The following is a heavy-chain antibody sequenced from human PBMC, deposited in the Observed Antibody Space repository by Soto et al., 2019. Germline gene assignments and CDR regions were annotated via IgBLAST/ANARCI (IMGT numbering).Heavy chain of an antibody. Sequence: SVKVTWKASGGTFSSYAISWVRQAHGQGLEWMGGIIPIFGTSNYAQKFQGRVTITADESTSTAYMELSSLRSEDTAVYYCARVPYPGIAVAGTTLDYYYGMDVWGQGTTVTVSS. V-gene: IGHV1-69*01. CDR2: IIPIFGTS. D-gene: IGHD6-19*01. CDR3: ARVPYPGIAVAGTTLDYYYGMDV. J-gene: IGHJ6*02. CDR1: GGTFSSYA.